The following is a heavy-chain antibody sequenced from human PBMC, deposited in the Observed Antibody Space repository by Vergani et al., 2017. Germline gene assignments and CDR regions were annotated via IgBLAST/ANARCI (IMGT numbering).Heavy chain of an antibody. J-gene: IGHJ4*02. CDR3: ARGLWDCTHIRCSPPSY. CDR1: GFSFSSYS. Sequence: EVQLVESGGGLVKPGGSLRLSCAASGFSFSSYSMNWVRQAPGKGLEWVASISGSSSYVFYRDSVEGRFTITRDNAKNSVYLQMNSLRAEDTAMYFCARGLWDCTHIRCSPPSYWGQGTQVTVSS. D-gene: IGHD2-8*01. V-gene: IGHV3-21*02. CDR2: ISGSSSYV.